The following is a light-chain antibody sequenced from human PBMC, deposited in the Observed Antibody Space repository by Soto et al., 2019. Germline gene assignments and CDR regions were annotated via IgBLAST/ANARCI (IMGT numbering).Light chain of an antibody. CDR2: AAS. CDR1: QSITIS. J-gene: IGKJ1*01. Sequence: IQMTQSPSSLSASMGDRVAITCRASQSITISLNWYQQKPGTAPKLLIYAASTLHAGVPSRFSGSGSGTDFTLTISSLQPEDFATYYCQQSYSYPRTFGQG. V-gene: IGKV1-39*01. CDR3: QQSYSYPRT.